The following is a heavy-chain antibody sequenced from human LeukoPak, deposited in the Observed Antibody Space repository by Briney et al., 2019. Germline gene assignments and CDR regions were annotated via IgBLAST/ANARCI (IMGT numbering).Heavy chain of an antibody. V-gene: IGHV3-30-3*01. Sequence: PGRSLRLSCAASGFTFSSYAMHWVRQAPGKGLEWVAVISYDGSNKYYADSVKGRFTISRDNSKNTLYLQMNSLRAEDTAVYYCARDLPIVVVPAAHAPFGYWGQGTLVTVSS. CDR2: ISYDGSNK. CDR1: GFTFSSYA. CDR3: ARDLPIVVVPAAHAPFGY. J-gene: IGHJ4*02. D-gene: IGHD2-2*01.